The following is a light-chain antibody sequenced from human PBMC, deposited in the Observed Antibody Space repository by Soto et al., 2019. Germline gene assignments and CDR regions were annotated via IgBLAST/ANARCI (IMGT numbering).Light chain of an antibody. CDR1: QSVSSSY. CDR3: HQYGSSPLT. V-gene: IGKV3-20*01. Sequence: EIVLTQSPGTLSLSPGERATLSCRASQSVSSSYLAWYQQKPGQAPRLLIYGASSRATGIPDRFSGSTSGTDFTVTISRLEPEDSAVYYCHQYGSSPLTFGGGTKVDIK. J-gene: IGKJ4*01. CDR2: GAS.